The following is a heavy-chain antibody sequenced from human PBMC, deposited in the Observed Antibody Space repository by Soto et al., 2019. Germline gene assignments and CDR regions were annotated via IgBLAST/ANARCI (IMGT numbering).Heavy chain of an antibody. D-gene: IGHD6-19*01. CDR1: GFTLSSYA. Sequence: GGSLRLSCAASGFTLSSYAMSWVRQAPGKGLEWVSGISGSGGSTYYADSVKGRFTISRDNSKNTLYLQMNSLRAEDTAVYYCAKDRVTVVGYDAFDIWGQGTMVTVSS. CDR2: ISGSGGST. CDR3: AKDRVTVVGYDAFDI. J-gene: IGHJ3*02. V-gene: IGHV3-23*01.